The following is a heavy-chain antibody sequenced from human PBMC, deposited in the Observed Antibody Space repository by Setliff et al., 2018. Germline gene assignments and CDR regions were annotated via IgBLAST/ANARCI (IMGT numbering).Heavy chain of an antibody. CDR3: ARGRAGHSGH. V-gene: IGHV4-39*07. Sequence: SETLSLTCTVSGGSITSTSYYWGWIRQPPGKGLEWIGSIYYSGSTSYYNPSLKSRVTISVDTSRNQFSLKLSSVTAADTAVYYCARGRAGHSGHWGQGTLVTVSS. CDR1: GGSITSTSYY. J-gene: IGHJ4*02. D-gene: IGHD6-19*01. CDR2: IYYSGSTS.